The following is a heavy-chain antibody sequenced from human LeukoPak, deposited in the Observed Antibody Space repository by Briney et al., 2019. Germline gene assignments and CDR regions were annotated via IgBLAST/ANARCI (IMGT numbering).Heavy chain of an antibody. D-gene: IGHD2-2*01. J-gene: IGHJ4*02. Sequence: SQTLFLTCTVSGGSISSGDYYWSWIRQPPGKGLEWIGYFYYSGSTYYNPSLKSRVTVSVDTSKNQFSLKLSSVTAADTAVYYCASIVVVPAAILIDVDDYWGQGTLVTVSS. CDR1: GGSISSGDYY. CDR2: FYYSGST. CDR3: ASIVVVPAAILIDVDDY. V-gene: IGHV4-30-4*08.